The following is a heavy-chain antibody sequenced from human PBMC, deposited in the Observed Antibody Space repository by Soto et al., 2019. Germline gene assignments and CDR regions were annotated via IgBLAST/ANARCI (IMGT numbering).Heavy chain of an antibody. D-gene: IGHD3-22*01. CDR1: GYTFTSYY. V-gene: IGHV1-2*02. CDR3: ARYYCDSSYRDYFDY. CDR2: INPITGGT. J-gene: IGHJ4*02. Sequence: ASVKVSCKASGYTFTSYYIHWVRQAPGQGLEWMGWINPITGGTNYAPKFQGRVTITRDTSITTAYMELSRLRSDDTADYYGARYYCDSSYRDYFDYWGQGTPVTVSS.